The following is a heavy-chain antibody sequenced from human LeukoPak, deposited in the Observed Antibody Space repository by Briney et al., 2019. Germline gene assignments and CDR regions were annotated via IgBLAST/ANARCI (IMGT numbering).Heavy chain of an antibody. CDR1: GYTFTSYG. CDR2: FDPEDGET. CDR3: ATVSIKEEFDP. J-gene: IGHJ5*02. Sequence: ASVKVSCKASGYTFTSYGISWVRQAPGQGLEWMGGFDPEDGETIYAQKFQGRVTMTEDTSTDTAYMELSSLRSEDTAVYYCATVSIKEEFDPWGQGTLVTVSS. V-gene: IGHV1-24*01.